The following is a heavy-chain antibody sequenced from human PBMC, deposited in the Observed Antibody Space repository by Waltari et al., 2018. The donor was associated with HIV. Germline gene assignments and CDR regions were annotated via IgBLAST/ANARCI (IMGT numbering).Heavy chain of an antibody. Sequence: RSLRLSCAASGFTLGTYGMHWVRQAPGKGLEWVAFIAYDGDNKYYADSVKGRCTLSRDNSKNTVYLQINSLRAEDSAVYYCAKDKGGVTYIFDYWGQGTLVTVSS. CDR2: IAYDGDNK. J-gene: IGHJ4*02. V-gene: IGHV3-30*18. D-gene: IGHD1-1*01. CDR1: GFTLGTYG. CDR3: AKDKGGVTYIFDY.